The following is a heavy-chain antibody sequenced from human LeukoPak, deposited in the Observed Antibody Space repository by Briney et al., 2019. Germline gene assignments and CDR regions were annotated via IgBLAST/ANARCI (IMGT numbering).Heavy chain of an antibody. D-gene: IGHD3-22*01. CDR1: GFTVSSNY. CDR2: ISGSGNNT. J-gene: IGHJ4*02. Sequence: GGSLRLSCAASGFTVSSNYMSWVRQAPGKGLEWVSGISGSGNNTCYADSVKGRSTISRDNSKNTLYLQMNSLRAEDTAVYYCAKDKGNYYDSSGYFDYWGQGTLVTVSS. V-gene: IGHV3-23*01. CDR3: AKDKGNYYDSSGYFDY.